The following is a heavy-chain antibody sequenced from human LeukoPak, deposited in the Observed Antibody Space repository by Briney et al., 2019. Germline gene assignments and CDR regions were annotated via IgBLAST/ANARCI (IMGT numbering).Heavy chain of an antibody. Sequence: ASVKVSCKASGYTFTGYYMHWVRQAPGQGLEWMGWINPNSGGTNYAQKFQGRVTMTRDTSISTAYMELSRLRSDGTAVYYCARAARYCSGGSCSPRDYWGQGTLVTVSS. CDR3: ARAARYCSGGSCSPRDY. V-gene: IGHV1-2*02. CDR2: INPNSGGT. CDR1: GYTFTGYY. J-gene: IGHJ4*02. D-gene: IGHD2-15*01.